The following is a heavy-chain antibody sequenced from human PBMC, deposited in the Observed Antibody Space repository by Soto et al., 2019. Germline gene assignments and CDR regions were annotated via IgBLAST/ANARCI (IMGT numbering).Heavy chain of an antibody. CDR1: GGSFSGYY. CDR3: ARDGNGGSLHPPKPFDY. D-gene: IGHD2-15*01. J-gene: IGHJ4*02. CDR2: INHSGST. V-gene: IGHV4-34*01. Sequence: PSETLSLTCAVYGGSFSGYYWSWIRQPPGKGLEWIGEINHSGSTNYNPSLKSRVTISVDTSKNQFSLKLSSVTAADTAVYYCARDGNGGSLHPPKPFDYWGQGTLVTVSS.